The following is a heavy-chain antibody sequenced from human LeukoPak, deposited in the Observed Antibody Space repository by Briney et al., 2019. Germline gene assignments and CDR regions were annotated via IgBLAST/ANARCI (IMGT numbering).Heavy chain of an antibody. J-gene: IGHJ4*02. V-gene: IGHV3-23*01. D-gene: IGHD2-15*01. CDR1: GFTFSSYG. Sequence: GGSLRLSCAASGFTFSSYGMSWVRQAPGKGLEWVSAISGSGGSTYYADSVKGRFTISRDNSKNTLYLQMNSLRAEDTAVYYCAKDEDDIVVVVAANHFDYWGQGTLVTVSS. CDR3: AKDEDDIVVVVAANHFDY. CDR2: ISGSGGST.